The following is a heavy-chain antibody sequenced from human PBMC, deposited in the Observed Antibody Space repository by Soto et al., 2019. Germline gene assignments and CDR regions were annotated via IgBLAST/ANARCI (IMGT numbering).Heavy chain of an antibody. CDR2: ILGGSGKT. CDR1: GFTFSSYA. J-gene: IGHJ4*02. V-gene: IGHV3-23*01. D-gene: IGHD6-19*01. Sequence: EVQLLESGGGLVQPGGSLRLSCAASGFTFSSYAMTWVRQAPGKGLEWVSLILGGSGKTYYADSVKGRFTISRDNSKNTLYLQMNSLRAEDSAVDCCVKGGPIGVSGDDYWGQGTLVTVSS. CDR3: VKGGPIGVSGDDY.